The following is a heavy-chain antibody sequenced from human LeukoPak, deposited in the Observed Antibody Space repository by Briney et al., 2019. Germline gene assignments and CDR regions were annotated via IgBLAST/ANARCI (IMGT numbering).Heavy chain of an antibody. J-gene: IGHJ5*02. CDR1: GFTFSSDT. D-gene: IGHD2-2*01. V-gene: IGHV3-48*01. Sequence: GGCLRLSCAASGFTFSSDTMNWVRQAPQEGVEWVSYISSSSSTIYYADSVKGRFTISRDNAKNSLYLQMNSLRAEDTAVYYCAREIVVVPVRFDPWGQGTLVTVSS. CDR2: ISSSSSTI. CDR3: AREIVVVPVRFDP.